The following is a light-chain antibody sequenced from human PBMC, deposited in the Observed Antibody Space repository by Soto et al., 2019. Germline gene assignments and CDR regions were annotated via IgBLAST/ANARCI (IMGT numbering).Light chain of an antibody. CDR1: QSVSSSY. CDR2: GAS. J-gene: IGKJ1*01. Sequence: EIVLTQSPGTLSLSPGERATLSCRASQSVSSSYLAWYQQKPGQAPRLLIYGASSRATGIPDRFSGSGSGTDFTLTISRPEPEDFAVYYCQQYGSSQWTFGQGTKVDI. V-gene: IGKV3-20*01. CDR3: QQYGSSQWT.